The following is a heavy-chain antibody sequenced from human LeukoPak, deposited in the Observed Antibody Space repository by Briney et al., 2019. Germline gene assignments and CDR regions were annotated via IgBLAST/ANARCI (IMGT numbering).Heavy chain of an antibody. J-gene: IGHJ5*02. CDR3: ARDRGDRIRKSNWFDP. CDR1: GGTFSSYA. Sequence: SVKVSCKASGGTFSSYAISWVRRAPGQGLEWMGGIIPIFGTANYAQKFQGRVTITADESTSTAYMELSSLSSEDTAVYYCARDRGDRIRKSNWFDPWGQGTLVTVSS. CDR2: IIPIFGTA. V-gene: IGHV1-69*01.